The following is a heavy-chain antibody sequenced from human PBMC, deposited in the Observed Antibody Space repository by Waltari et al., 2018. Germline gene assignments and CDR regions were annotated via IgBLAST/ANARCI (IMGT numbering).Heavy chain of an antibody. V-gene: IGHV4-61*02. CDR3: ASIAARNWYFDL. Sequence: QVQLQESGPGLVKPSQTLSLTCTVSGGSISSGSYYWSWIRQPAGKGLEWIGRIYTSGSTNHNPSLKSRVTISVDTSKNQFSLKLSSVTAADTAVYYCASIAARNWYFDLWGRGTLVTVSS. D-gene: IGHD6-6*01. CDR1: GGSISSGSYY. J-gene: IGHJ2*01. CDR2: IYTSGST.